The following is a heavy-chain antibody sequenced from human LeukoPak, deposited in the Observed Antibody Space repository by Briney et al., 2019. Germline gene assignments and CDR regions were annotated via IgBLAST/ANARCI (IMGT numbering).Heavy chain of an antibody. J-gene: IGHJ4*02. Sequence: GESLRISCKGSGYSFTSYWISWVRQMPGKGLEWMGRIDPSDSYTNYSPSFQGHVTISADKSISTAYLQWSGLKASDTAMYYCASSKSVIAAAGTADYWGQGTLVTVSS. V-gene: IGHV5-10-1*01. CDR3: ASSKSVIAAAGTADY. D-gene: IGHD6-13*01. CDR1: GYSFTSYW. CDR2: IDPSDSYT.